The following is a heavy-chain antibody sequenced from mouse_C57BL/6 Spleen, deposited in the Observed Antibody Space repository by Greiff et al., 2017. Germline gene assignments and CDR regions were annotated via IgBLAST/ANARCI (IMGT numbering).Heavy chain of an antibody. CDR3: TRGFITTVYFDY. CDR2: ISSGGDYI. J-gene: IGHJ2*01. V-gene: IGHV5-9-1*02. Sequence: EVQGVESGAGLVKPGGSLKLSCAASGFTFSSYAMSWVRQTPEKRLEWVAYISSGGDYIYYADTVKGRFTISRDNARNTLYLQMSSLKSEDTAMYYCTRGFITTVYFDYWGQGTTLTVSS. D-gene: IGHD1-1*01. CDR1: GFTFSSYA.